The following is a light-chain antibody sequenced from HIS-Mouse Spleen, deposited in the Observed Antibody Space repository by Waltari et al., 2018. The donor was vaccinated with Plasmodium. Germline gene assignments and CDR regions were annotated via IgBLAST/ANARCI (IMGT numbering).Light chain of an antibody. CDR2: AAS. V-gene: IGKV1-9*01. Sequence: IQLTQSPSFLSASVGDRVTIPCRASQCIRRYLAWYQQKPGKAPKLLIYAASTLQSGVPSRFSGSGSGTEFTLTISSLQPEDFATYYCQQLNSYPYTFGQGTKLEIK. CDR1: QCIRRY. CDR3: QQLNSYPYT. J-gene: IGKJ2*01.